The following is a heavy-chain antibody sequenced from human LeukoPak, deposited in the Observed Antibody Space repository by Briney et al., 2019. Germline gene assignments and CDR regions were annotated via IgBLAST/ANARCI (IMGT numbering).Heavy chain of an antibody. J-gene: IGHJ6*02. D-gene: IGHD2-2*01. CDR2: ISAYNGNA. Sequence: GATVKVSCKASGYIFTNYGISWVRQAPGQGLEWMGWISAYNGNANYGQKLQGRVTRTTDTSTSTAYMELRSLRSDDTAVYYCARKKMQYQLLNYYNGLDVWGQGTTVTVSS. CDR3: ARKKMQYQLLNYYNGLDV. V-gene: IGHV1-18*01. CDR1: GYIFTNYG.